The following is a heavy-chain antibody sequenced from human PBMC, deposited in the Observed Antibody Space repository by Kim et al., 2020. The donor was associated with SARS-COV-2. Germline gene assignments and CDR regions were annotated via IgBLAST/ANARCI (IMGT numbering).Heavy chain of an antibody. CDR2: INGGNGNT. CDR3: ARGRRYYGSGSNSPYDY. V-gene: IGHV1-3*01. J-gene: IGHJ4*02. Sequence: ASVKVSCKASGYTFTSYAMHWVRQAPGQRLEWMGWINGGNGNTKYSQKFQGRVTITRDTSASTAYMELSSLRFVDTAVYYCARGRRYYGSGSNSPYDYWGQGPLVTVSS. D-gene: IGHD3-10*01. CDR1: GYTFTSYA.